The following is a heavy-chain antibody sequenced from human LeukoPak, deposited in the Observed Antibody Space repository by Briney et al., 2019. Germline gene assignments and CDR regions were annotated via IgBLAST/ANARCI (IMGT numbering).Heavy chain of an antibody. CDR1: GFTFSSYA. CDR2: LSGSGGST. J-gene: IGHJ5*02. D-gene: IGHD6-19*01. CDR3: AKQRMSSGWSWFDP. Sequence: PGGSLRLSCEASGFTFSSYAMSWVRQAPGKGLEWVSGLSGSGGSTYYADSVKGRFTISRDNSKNTLYLQMNSLRAEDTAVYYCAKQRMSSGWSWFDPWGQGTLVTVSS. V-gene: IGHV3-23*01.